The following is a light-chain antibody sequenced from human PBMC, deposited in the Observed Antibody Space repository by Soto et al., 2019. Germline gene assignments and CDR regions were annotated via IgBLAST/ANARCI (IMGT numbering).Light chain of an antibody. CDR2: EVS. J-gene: IGLJ1*01. CDR1: SSDVGGYNY. V-gene: IGLV2-8*01. CDR3: SSYAGSNKSV. Sequence: QSVLTQPPSASVSPGQSVTISCTGTSSDVGGYNYVSWYQQHPGKAPKLMIYEVSKRPSGVPDRFSGSKSGNTASLTVSGLQPEDEADYYCSSYAGSNKSVFGTGTKVT.